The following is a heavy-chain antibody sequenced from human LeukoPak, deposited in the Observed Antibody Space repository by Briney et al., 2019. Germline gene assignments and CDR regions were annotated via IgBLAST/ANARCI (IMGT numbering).Heavy chain of an antibody. J-gene: IGHJ3*02. D-gene: IGHD1-20*01. V-gene: IGHV1-69*13. CDR3: AREEDNWNDVHDAFDI. Sequence: EASVKVSCKASGGTFSSYAISWVRQAPGQGLEWMGGIIPIFGTANYAQKFQGRVTITADESTSTAYMELSSLRSEDTAVYYCAREEDNWNDVHDAFDIWGQGTMVTVSS. CDR2: IIPIFGTA. CDR1: GGTFSSYA.